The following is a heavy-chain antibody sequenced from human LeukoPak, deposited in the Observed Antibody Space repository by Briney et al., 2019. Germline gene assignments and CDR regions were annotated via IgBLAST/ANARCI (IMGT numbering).Heavy chain of an antibody. CDR2: INHSGST. CDR1: GFTFSSYA. J-gene: IGHJ5*02. D-gene: IGHD1-7*01. Sequence: GPRRLSCAASGFTFSSYAMSWVRKAPGKGLEWIGEINHSGSTNYNPSLKSRVTISVDTSKNQFSLKLSSVTAADTAVYYCARHRGRAGTRRSFDPWGQGTLVTVSS. CDR3: ARHRGRAGTRRSFDP. V-gene: IGHV4-34*01.